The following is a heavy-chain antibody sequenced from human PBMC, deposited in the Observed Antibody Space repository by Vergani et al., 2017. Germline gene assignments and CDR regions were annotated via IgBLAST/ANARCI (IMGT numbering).Heavy chain of an antibody. D-gene: IGHD1-26*01. Sequence: QVQLQESGPGLVKPSETLSLTCTVSGGSISSYYWSWIRQPPGKGLEWIGYIYYSGSTNYNPSLKSRFTISVDTSKNQFSLKLSSVTAADTAVYYCARGKNGKAAPFDYWGQGTLVTVSS. CDR2: IYYSGST. V-gene: IGHV4-59*01. CDR3: ARGKNGKAAPFDY. J-gene: IGHJ4*02. CDR1: GGSISSYY.